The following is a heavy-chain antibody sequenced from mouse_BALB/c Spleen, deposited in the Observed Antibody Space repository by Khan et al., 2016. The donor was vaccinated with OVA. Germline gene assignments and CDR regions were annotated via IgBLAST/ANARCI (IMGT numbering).Heavy chain of an antibody. J-gene: IGHJ3*01. CDR2: ISSGDTT. V-gene: IGHV5-6-5*01. CDR3: ARDYWFAY. CDR1: GFTFSNYG. Sequence: EVELVESGGGLVKPGGSLKLSCAASGFTFSNYGVSWVRQTPEKRLEWVASISSGDTTSYPDSVKGRFTISSDNARNILYLQMSSLRSEDAAMYCCARDYWFAYWGQGTLVTVSA.